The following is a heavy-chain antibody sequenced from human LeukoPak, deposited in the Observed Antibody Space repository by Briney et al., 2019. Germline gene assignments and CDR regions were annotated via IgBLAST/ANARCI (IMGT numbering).Heavy chain of an antibody. D-gene: IGHD3-22*01. Sequence: GGSLRLSCAASGFTFSSYAMTWVRQAPGKGLEWVSSISSSSSYIYYADSVKGRFTISRDNAKNSLYLQMNSLRAEDTAVYYCARDHSPDYYDSSGYCDYWGQGTLVTVSS. CDR2: ISSSSSYI. J-gene: IGHJ4*02. CDR3: ARDHSPDYYDSSGYCDY. V-gene: IGHV3-21*01. CDR1: GFTFSSYA.